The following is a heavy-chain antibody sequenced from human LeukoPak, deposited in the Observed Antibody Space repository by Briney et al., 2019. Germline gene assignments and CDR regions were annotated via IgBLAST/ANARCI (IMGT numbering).Heavy chain of an antibody. D-gene: IGHD2-2*01. J-gene: IGHJ4*02. Sequence: PSETLSLTCAVSGDSISSSHWWSWVRQSPGKGLEWIGEIYHSGNTNYNPSVKSRVAISLDKASNQFSLRLSSVTAADTAVYYCARLGYYTGVVPAASDYWGQGTLVTVSS. CDR3: ARLGYYTGVVPAASDY. CDR2: IYHSGNT. V-gene: IGHV4-4*02. CDR1: GDSISSSHW.